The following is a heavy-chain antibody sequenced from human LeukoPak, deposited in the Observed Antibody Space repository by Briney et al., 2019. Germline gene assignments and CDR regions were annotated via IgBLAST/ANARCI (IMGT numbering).Heavy chain of an antibody. CDR3: ARGRSGSYLPDY. V-gene: IGHV1-69*13. J-gene: IGHJ4*02. CDR2: ISPIFGTA. Sequence: SLKVSCKASGGTLSSYAISWVRQAPGQGLEWRGGISPIFGTANYAQTFHGRVTITADESKSTAYMELSSLRSEDTAVYYCARGRSGSYLPDYWGQGTLVTVSS. CDR1: GGTLSSYA. D-gene: IGHD1-26*01.